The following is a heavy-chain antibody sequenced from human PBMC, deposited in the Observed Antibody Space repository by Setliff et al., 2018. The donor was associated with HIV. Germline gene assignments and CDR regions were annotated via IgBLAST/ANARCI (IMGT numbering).Heavy chain of an antibody. CDR2: INSDGSST. Sequence: AGESLKISCAASGFTFSSYWMHWVRQAPGKGLVWVSRINSDGSSTSYADSVKGRFTISRDNAKNTLYLQMNSLRAEDTAVYYCARVYGGNLGWFDPWGQGTLVTVSS. V-gene: IGHV3-74*01. J-gene: IGHJ5*02. CDR3: ARVYGGNLGWFDP. D-gene: IGHD4-17*01. CDR1: GFTFSSYW.